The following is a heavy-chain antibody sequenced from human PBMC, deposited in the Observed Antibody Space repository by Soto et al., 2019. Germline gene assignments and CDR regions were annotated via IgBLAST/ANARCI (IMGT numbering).Heavy chain of an antibody. CDR1: GYTFTGYY. Sequence: ASVKVSCKASGYTFTGYYMHWVRQAPGQGLEWMGWINPNSGGTNYAQKFQGWVTMTRDTSISTAYMELSRLRSDDTAVYYCARDSGYSSGWYYFDYWGKGTLVPVSS. D-gene: IGHD6-19*01. CDR3: ARDSGYSSGWYYFDY. CDR2: INPNSGGT. V-gene: IGHV1-2*04. J-gene: IGHJ4*02.